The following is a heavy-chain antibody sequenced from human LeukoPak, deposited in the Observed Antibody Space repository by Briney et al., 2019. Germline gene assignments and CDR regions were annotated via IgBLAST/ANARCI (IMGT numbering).Heavy chain of an antibody. CDR3: ARRQLGPGYFDY. CDR1: GGSISSYY. D-gene: IGHD1-26*01. CDR2: IYYSGST. Sequence: SETLSLTCTVSGGSISSYYWGWIRQPPGKGLEWIGYIYYSGSTNYNPSLKSRVTISVDTSKNQFSLKLSSVTAADTAVYYCARRQLGPGYFDYWGQGTLVTVSS. J-gene: IGHJ4*02. V-gene: IGHV4-59*08.